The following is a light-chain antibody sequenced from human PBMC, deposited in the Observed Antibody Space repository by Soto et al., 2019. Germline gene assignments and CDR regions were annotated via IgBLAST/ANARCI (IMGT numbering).Light chain of an antibody. Sequence: EIVMTQSPATLSASPGERATLSCTASQSVSSNLAWYQQKPGQAPRLLIYGASTRATGIPARFSGSGSGTDFTLTISSLQAEDFAVYYCQEYKNWPPMHTFGQGAKLEIK. V-gene: IGKV3-15*01. J-gene: IGKJ2*01. CDR2: GAS. CDR1: QSVSSN. CDR3: QEYKNWPPMHT.